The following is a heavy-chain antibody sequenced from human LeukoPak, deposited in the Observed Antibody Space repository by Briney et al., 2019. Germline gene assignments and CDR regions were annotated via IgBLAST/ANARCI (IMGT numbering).Heavy chain of an antibody. CDR2: INSDGSST. Sequence: PGGSLRLSCAASGFTFSSYWMHWVRQAPGQGLVWVSRINSDGSSTSYADSAKGRFTISRDNAKNTLYLQMNSLRAEDTAVYYCAIAENAFDIWGQGTMVTVSS. CDR3: AIAENAFDI. J-gene: IGHJ3*02. D-gene: IGHD1-14*01. CDR1: GFTFSSYW. V-gene: IGHV3-74*01.